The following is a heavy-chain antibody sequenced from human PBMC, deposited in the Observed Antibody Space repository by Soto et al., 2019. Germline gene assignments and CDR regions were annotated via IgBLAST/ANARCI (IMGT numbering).Heavy chain of an antibody. V-gene: IGHV4-59*11. J-gene: IGHJ4*01. CDR1: GGSISDLY. CDR2: GLRHEFG. Sequence: QVQLQESGPGLVKPSETLSLTCTVSGGSISDLYLSWTRQPPGKGLEWIGYGLRHEFGGTNPSLTNLVTISGDMSKRQFSLGLNSVTAADTAVYYCVAGPDHAKSAYWGQGTLVTVSS. CDR3: VAGPDHAKSAY.